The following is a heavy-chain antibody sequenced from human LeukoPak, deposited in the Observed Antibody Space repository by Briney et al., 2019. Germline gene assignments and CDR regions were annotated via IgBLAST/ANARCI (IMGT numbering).Heavy chain of an antibody. CDR3: ARVCHIVVVTAEGGWFDP. V-gene: IGHV1-18*01. Sequence: ASVKVSCKASGYRFTSYGIGWLRQAPGQGLEWVGWTSIYNGKTYYAQRLQDRVTMTTDTSTNTVYMELRSLTSDDTAVYYCARVCHIVVVTAEGGWFDPWGQGTLVTVSS. J-gene: IGHJ5*02. CDR1: GYRFTSYG. CDR2: TSIYNGKT. D-gene: IGHD2-21*02.